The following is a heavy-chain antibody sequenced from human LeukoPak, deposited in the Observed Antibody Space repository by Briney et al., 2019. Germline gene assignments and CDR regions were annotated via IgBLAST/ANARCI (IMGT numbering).Heavy chain of an antibody. J-gene: IGHJ3*02. Sequence: PGGSLRLSCAASGFTFSHYSMNWVRQAPGKGLEWVSYITSGSSTIYYADSVRGRFTISRDNAKNSLYLQMSSLRAEDTAVYYCARGLWVATMNDAFDIWGQGTMVTVSS. V-gene: IGHV3-48*04. CDR2: ITSGSSTI. CDR1: GFTFSHYS. CDR3: ARGLWVATMNDAFDI. D-gene: IGHD5-24*01.